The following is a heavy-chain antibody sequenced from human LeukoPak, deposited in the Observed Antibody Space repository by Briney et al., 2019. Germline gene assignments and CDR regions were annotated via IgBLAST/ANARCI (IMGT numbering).Heavy chain of an antibody. Sequence: PSEPLTLTCTVSGGSISSYYWSWIRQPPGKGLEWVGYIYYSGSTKYNPPLKSRLNISVHTSKNQFSLKLSSVTAADAAVYYCARERVGEGYVDLWGRGTLVTVSS. D-gene: IGHD3-10*01. CDR3: ARERVGEGYVDL. CDR1: GGSISSYY. CDR2: IYYSGST. V-gene: IGHV4-59*01. J-gene: IGHJ2*01.